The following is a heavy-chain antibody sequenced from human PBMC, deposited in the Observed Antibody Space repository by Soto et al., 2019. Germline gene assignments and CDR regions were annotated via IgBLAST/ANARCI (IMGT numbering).Heavy chain of an antibody. V-gene: IGHV1-2*02. J-gene: IGHJ4*02. CDR3: ARDGVVPTMD. Sequence: QVQMVQSGAEVKKPGASVKVSCKASGNIFTGYYVHWVRQAPGQGLEWMGWINPKSGGTKYAQKFQGRVTMTRDTSINTAYMELSSLRSDDTAVYFCARDGVVPTMDWGQGTLVTVSS. D-gene: IGHD5-12*01. CDR1: GNIFTGYY. CDR2: INPKSGGT.